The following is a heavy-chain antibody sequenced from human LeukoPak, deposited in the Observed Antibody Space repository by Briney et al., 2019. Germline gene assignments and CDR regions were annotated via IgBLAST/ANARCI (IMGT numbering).Heavy chain of an antibody. V-gene: IGHV7-4-1*02. J-gene: IGHJ3*02. D-gene: IGHD6-13*01. CDR2: INTNTGNP. CDR3: ARVVDSRWYLDAFDI. Sequence: ASVKVSCKASGYTFTGYYMHWVRQAPGQGLEWMGWINTNTGNPTYAQGFTGRFVFSLDTSVSTAYLQISSLKAEDTAVYYCARVVDSRWYLDAFDIWGQGTMVTVSS. CDR1: GYTFTGYY.